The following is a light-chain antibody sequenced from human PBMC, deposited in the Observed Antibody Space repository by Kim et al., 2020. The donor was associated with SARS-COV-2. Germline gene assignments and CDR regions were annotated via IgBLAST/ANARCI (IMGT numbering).Light chain of an antibody. V-gene: IGKV3-15*01. J-gene: IGKJ1*01. CDR3: QHYTDRPPT. CDR1: QTVNRK. Sequence: EIVMTQSPATLSVSPGERVTLSCRASQTVNRKLVWYQHKSGQAPRLLIYDASTRATGIPVRFSGSGSGTEFTLTISSLQSEDFADYYCQHYTDRPPTFGQGTKVDIK. CDR2: DAS.